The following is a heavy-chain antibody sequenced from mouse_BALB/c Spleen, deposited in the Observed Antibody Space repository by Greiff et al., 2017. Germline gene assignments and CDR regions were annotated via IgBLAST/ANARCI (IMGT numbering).Heavy chain of an antibody. CDR1: VFSLTSYG. Sequence: VKLVESGPDLVAPSQSLSITCTVSVFSLTSYGVHWVRQPPGKGLEWLVVIWSDGSTTYNSALKSRLSISKDNSKSQVFLKMNSLQTDDTAMYYCARQRDGSSYWYFDVWGAGTTVTVSS. D-gene: IGHD1-1*01. V-gene: IGHV2-6-2*01. CDR3: ARQRDGSSYWYFDV. J-gene: IGHJ1*01. CDR2: IWSDGST.